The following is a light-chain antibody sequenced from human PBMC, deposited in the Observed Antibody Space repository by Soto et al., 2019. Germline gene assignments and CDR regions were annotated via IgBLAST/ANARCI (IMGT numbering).Light chain of an antibody. CDR2: EGS. V-gene: IGLV2-23*01. Sequence: QSALTQPASVSGSPGQSITISCTGTSSDVGSYNLVSWYQQHPGKAPKLMIYEGSKRPSGVSNRFSGSKSGNTASLTISGLQAEDEADYYCCSYAGSSIRYVFGTGTQLTVL. CDR3: CSYAGSSIRYV. J-gene: IGLJ1*01. CDR1: SSDVGSYNL.